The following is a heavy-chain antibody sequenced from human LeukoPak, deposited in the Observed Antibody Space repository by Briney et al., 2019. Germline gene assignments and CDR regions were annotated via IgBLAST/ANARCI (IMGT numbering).Heavy chain of an antibody. CDR1: GFTFSGSA. CDR3: ARASIVRRIWGGESKSYFDY. Sequence: GGSLKLSCAASGFTFSGSAMQWVRQASGKGLEWVGRIRSKPNSYATAYGASVKGRFTISRDNSKNTLSLQMNSLRAEDTAVYYCARASIVRRIWGGESKSYFDYWGQGTLVTVSS. D-gene: IGHD3-16*01. J-gene: IGHJ4*02. V-gene: IGHV3-73*01. CDR2: IRSKPNSYAT.